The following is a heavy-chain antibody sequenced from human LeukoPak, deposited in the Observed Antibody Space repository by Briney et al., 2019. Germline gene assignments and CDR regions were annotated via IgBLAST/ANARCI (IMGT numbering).Heavy chain of an antibody. CDR3: AARQQLVRAFHI. Sequence: GGSLRLSCDASGFTFSSSWMHWVRQAPGKGLEWVSVIYSGGNTYYADSVKGRFTISRDNSKNTLFLQLNSLRAEDTAVYYCAARQQLVRAFHIWGQGTMVTVSS. D-gene: IGHD6-13*01. CDR1: GFTFSSSW. CDR2: IYSGGNT. J-gene: IGHJ3*02. V-gene: IGHV3-53*01.